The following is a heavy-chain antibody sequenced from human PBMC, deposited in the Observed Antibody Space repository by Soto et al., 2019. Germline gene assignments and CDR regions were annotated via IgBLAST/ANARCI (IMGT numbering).Heavy chain of an antibody. CDR3: VRGQWLPRGEY. J-gene: IGHJ4*02. D-gene: IGHD6-19*01. V-gene: IGHV4-34*01. CDR1: GGTFGGYF. CDR2: INHSGST. Sequence: PSETLSLTCTVYGGTFGGYFWTWIRQPPGRGLEWTGEINHSGSTNYNPSLKSRVTISADTSENQLSLRLTSVTAADTAVYYCVRGQWLPRGEYWGQGTLFTVSS.